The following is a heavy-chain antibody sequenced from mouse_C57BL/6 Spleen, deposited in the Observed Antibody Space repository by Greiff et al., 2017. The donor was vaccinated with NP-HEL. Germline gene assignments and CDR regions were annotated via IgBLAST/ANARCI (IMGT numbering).Heavy chain of an antibody. D-gene: IGHD1-1*01. J-gene: IGHJ2*01. CDR1: GYTFTSYW. CDR3: ARYYYGSGYYSFGY. V-gene: IGHV1-55*01. CDR2: IYTGSGST. Sequence: QVQLQQPGAELVKPGASVKMSCKASGYTFTSYWITWVKQRPGQGLEWIGDIYTGSGSTNYKEKFKSKATLTVDTSSSTAYMQLSSLTSEDSAVYYCARYYYGSGYYSFGYWGQGVTLTVAS.